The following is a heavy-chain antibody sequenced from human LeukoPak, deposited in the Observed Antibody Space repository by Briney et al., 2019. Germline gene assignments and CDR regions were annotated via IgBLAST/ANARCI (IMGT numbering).Heavy chain of an antibody. D-gene: IGHD2-15*01. CDR3: ARDRGYCSGGSCSPKDLYY. J-gene: IGHJ4*02. CDR2: IWYDGSNK. V-gene: IGHV3-33*08. CDR1: GFTFSSYG. Sequence: GGSLRLSCAASGFTFSSYGMHWVRQAPGKGLEWVAVIWYDGSNKYYADSVKGRFTISRDNSKNTLYLQMNSLRAEDTAVYYCARDRGYCSGGSCSPKDLYYWGQGTLVTVSS.